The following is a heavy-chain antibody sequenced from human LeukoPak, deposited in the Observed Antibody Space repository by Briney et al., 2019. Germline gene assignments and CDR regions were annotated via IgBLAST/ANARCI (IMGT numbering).Heavy chain of an antibody. Sequence: GESLKISCKGSGYSFTNYWIGWVCQMPGKGLEWLGIINPADSETRYSPSFQGQVTMSADKSLSIVYLRWSSLKASDTAIYYRARVVGDNWFDPWGQGTLVTVSS. J-gene: IGHJ5*02. CDR3: ARVVGDNWFDP. V-gene: IGHV5-51*01. CDR1: GYSFTNYW. CDR2: INPADSET. D-gene: IGHD3-10*01.